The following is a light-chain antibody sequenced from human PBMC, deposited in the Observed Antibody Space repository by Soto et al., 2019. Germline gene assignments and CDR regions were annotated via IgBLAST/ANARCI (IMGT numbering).Light chain of an antibody. CDR3: QQYNDWPPYT. J-gene: IGKJ2*01. CDR1: QSVSSN. Sequence: EIVLTQSPGNLFLSPGKRATLSCRASQSVSSNLAWYQQKPGQAPRLLIYGASTRATGIPARFSGRGSGTEFILTISRLQSEDFAVYYCQQYNDWPPYTLGQGTKVDI. V-gene: IGKV3-15*01. CDR2: GAS.